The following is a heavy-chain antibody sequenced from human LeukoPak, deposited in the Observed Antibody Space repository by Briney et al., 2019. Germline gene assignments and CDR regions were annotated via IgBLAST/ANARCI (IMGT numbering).Heavy chain of an antibody. V-gene: IGHV4-38-2*02. CDR3: ARLRYCSGGSCYWARHYYMDV. Sequence: SETLSLTCTVSPYSISSGYYWGWIRQPPGKGLEWIGSINHSGSTNYNPSLKSRVTISVDTSKNQFSLKLSSVTAADTAVYYCARLRYCSGGSCYWARHYYMDVWGKGTTVTVSS. CDR2: INHSGST. CDR1: PYSISSGYY. D-gene: IGHD2-15*01. J-gene: IGHJ6*03.